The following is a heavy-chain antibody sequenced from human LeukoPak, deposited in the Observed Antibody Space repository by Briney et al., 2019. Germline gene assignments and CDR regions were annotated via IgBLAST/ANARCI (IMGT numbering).Heavy chain of an antibody. V-gene: IGHV3-21*01. J-gene: IGHJ4*02. CDR2: ISSSSSYI. Sequence: GGSLRLSCAASGFTFSSYSMNWVRQAPGKGLEWVSSISSSSSYIYYADSVKGRFTISRDNAKNSLYLQMNSLRAEDTAVYYCARGGIAAAGTFDYWGQGTLVTVSS. CDR1: GFTFSSYS. D-gene: IGHD6-13*01. CDR3: ARGGIAAAGTFDY.